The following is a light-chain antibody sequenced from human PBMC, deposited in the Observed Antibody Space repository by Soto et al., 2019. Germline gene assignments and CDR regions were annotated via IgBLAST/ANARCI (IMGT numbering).Light chain of an antibody. Sequence: DIQMTQSPSTLSASVGDGVTITCRARQSIGSWLAWYQQKPGKAPKLLIYKATNLQSGVPSRFSGSGSGTDFRLTISSLQPVDSATYYCQQYNDFQYTFGQGTKLEI. CDR1: QSIGSW. V-gene: IGKV1-5*03. CDR2: KAT. CDR3: QQYNDFQYT. J-gene: IGKJ2*01.